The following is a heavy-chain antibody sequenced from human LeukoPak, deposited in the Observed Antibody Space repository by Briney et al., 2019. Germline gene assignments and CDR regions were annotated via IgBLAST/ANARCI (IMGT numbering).Heavy chain of an antibody. CDR3: ARLDWGSRGSGSFDI. D-gene: IGHD7-27*01. CDR2: IYYSGNT. V-gene: IGHV4-39*01. Sequence: KPSETLSLTCTVSGGSINTFNHYWGWIRQPPGKGLEWIGSIYYSGNTYYDASLKSRVAMSVDTSKNQSSLKVRSVTAADTAVYFCARLDWGSRGSGSFDIWGQGTLVIVSS. J-gene: IGHJ4*02. CDR1: GGSINTFNHY.